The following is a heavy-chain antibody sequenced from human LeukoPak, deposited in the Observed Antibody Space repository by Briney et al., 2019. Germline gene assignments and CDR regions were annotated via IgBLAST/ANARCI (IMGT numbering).Heavy chain of an antibody. CDR2: ISYDGSNK. D-gene: IGHD3-22*01. V-gene: IGHV3-30-3*01. J-gene: IGHJ4*02. CDR1: GFTFRNAW. CDR3: ASAPYYYDSSGYYY. Sequence: GGSLRLSCAASGFTFRNAWMSWVRQAPGKGLEWVAVISYDGSNKYYADSVKGRFTISRDNSKNTLYLQMNSLRAEDTAVYYCASAPYYYDSSGYYYWGQGTLVTVSS.